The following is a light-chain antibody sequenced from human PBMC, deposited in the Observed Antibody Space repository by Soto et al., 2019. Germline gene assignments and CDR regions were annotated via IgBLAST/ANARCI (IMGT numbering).Light chain of an antibody. Sequence: QSALTQPPSVSAAAGQKVTISCSGSSSNIRINYISWYQQLPGTAPKLLIYDNNKRPSGIPDRFSGSRSGTSATLGITGLQTGDEAYYYCGAWDSRLNTGVFGGGTKLTVL. CDR3: GAWDSRLNTGV. J-gene: IGLJ2*01. CDR1: SSNIRINY. V-gene: IGLV1-51*01. CDR2: DNN.